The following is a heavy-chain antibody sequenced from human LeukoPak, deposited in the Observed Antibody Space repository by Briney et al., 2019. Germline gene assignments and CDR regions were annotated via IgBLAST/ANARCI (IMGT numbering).Heavy chain of an antibody. CDR1: GFTFTSYG. J-gene: IGHJ4*02. V-gene: IGHV1-18*01. D-gene: IGHD6-19*01. Sequence: GSVRVSCAASGFTFTSYGMSWVRQAPGQGLEWLGWISAYNGNTNYAQKLQGRVTMTTDTSTSTAYMELRSLRSDDTAVYYCARSEWLVRYYFDYWGQGTLVTVSS. CDR2: ISAYNGNT. CDR3: ARSEWLVRYYFDY.